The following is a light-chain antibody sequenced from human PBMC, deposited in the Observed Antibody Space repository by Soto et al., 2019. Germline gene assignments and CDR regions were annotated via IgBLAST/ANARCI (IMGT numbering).Light chain of an antibody. Sequence: EIVMTQSPATLSVSPGERATLSCRASQSVSSNFAWYQQKPGQAPRLLIYGASTRATDIPARFSGSGSGTEFTLTISSLQSEDFAVYYCQQYNNWPPGITFGQGTRLEIK. V-gene: IGKV3-15*01. J-gene: IGKJ5*01. CDR2: GAS. CDR1: QSVSSN. CDR3: QQYNNWPPGIT.